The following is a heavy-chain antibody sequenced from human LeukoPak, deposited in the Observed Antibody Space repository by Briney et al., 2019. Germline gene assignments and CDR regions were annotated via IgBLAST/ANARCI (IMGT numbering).Heavy chain of an antibody. CDR1: GASITAYY. CDR3: AREVRSVRYYYGMDV. V-gene: IGHV4-59*01. CDR2: IHYSGNT. D-gene: IGHD2-15*01. J-gene: IGHJ6*02. Sequence: ETLSLTCTVSGASITAYYWSWIRQPPGKGLEWIGYIHYSGNTTYSSSLKSRVTTSVDTSRSQFSLKLSSVTAADTAVYYCAREVRSVRYYYGMDVWGQGTTVTVSS.